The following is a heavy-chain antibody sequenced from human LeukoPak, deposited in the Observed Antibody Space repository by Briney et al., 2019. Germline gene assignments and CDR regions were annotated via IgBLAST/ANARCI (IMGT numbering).Heavy chain of an antibody. CDR3: ARDFEDIAAAGPADDIYMDV. J-gene: IGHJ6*03. CDR1: GYTFTNYG. Sequence: ASVKVSCKASGYTFTNYGMTWVRQAPGQGLEWMGWISAYNDNTNYAQKLQGRVTMTTDTSTSTAYMELRSLRSDDTAVYYCARDFEDIAAAGPADDIYMDVWGKGTTVTVSS. V-gene: IGHV1-18*01. CDR2: ISAYNDNT. D-gene: IGHD6-13*01.